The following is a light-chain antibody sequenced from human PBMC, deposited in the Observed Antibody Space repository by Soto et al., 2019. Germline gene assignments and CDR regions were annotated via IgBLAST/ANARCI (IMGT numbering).Light chain of an antibody. CDR2: ATS. V-gene: IGKV1-39*01. Sequence: DIQMTQSPSSLSASVGDRVTIACRASQSIGGFLNWYQQKPGKAPDLLIYATSSLHSGVTPRFSGSGSGADFNLTISPLQPEDSATYFCQQTFNNPTFGPGT. CDR1: QSIGGF. J-gene: IGKJ3*01. CDR3: QQTFNNPT.